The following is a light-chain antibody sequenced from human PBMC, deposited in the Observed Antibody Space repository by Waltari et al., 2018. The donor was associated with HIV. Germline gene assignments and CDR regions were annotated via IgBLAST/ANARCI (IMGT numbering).Light chain of an antibody. CDR3: QKYNSALT. V-gene: IGKV1-27*01. Sequence: DPQMTQSPSSLSASVGDRDTITSRASKGIHKYLAWYQQKPRKPPKLLIYAASTLQSGVPSRFIGSGSGTDFSLTISNLQPGDVAAYYCQKYNSALTFGGGTKVEV. J-gene: IGKJ4*01. CDR1: KGIHKY. CDR2: AAS.